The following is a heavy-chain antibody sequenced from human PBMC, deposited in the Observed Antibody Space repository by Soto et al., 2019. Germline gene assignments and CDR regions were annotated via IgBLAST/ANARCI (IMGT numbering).Heavy chain of an antibody. CDR1: GGTFSSYA. D-gene: IGHD6-13*01. J-gene: IGHJ6*02. CDR2: IIPIFGTA. Sequence: QVQLVQSGAEVKKPGSSVKVSCKASGGTFSSYAISWVRQAPGQGLEWMGGIIPIFGTANYAQKFQGRVTITADESRSTAYMELSSLRSEDTAVYYCARDLAAAGTDDYGMDVWGQGTTVTVSS. V-gene: IGHV1-69*12. CDR3: ARDLAAAGTDDYGMDV.